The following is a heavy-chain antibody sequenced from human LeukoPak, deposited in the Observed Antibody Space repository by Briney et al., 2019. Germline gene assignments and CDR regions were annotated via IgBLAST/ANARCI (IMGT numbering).Heavy chain of an antibody. J-gene: IGHJ4*02. CDR3: ATGHSYGYDY. CDR2: FKGDGRTT. Sequence: GGSLRLSCAASALTFSDFWMHWVRQPPGKGLVWVALFKGDGRTTIYADSVTGRFTTSRNNAKNTTYLQTTSLRADAAGVYYCATGHSYGYDYWGQGVLVTVSS. D-gene: IGHD5-18*01. V-gene: IGHV3-74*01. CDR1: ALTFSDFW.